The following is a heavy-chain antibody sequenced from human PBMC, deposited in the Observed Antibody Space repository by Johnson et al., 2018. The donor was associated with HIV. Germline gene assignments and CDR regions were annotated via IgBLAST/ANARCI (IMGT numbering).Heavy chain of an antibody. CDR2: IRGSGGRT. Sequence: MQLVESGGGLVRPGGSLRLSCVASGFAVSGYYMRWVRQAPGKGLEWVSAIRGSGGRTYYADSVKGRFTISRDNSKNTLYLQMNSLRAEDTAVYYCAKAGDWSDAFDIWGQGTMVTVSS. CDR1: GFAVSGYY. J-gene: IGHJ3*02. D-gene: IGHD3/OR15-3a*01. CDR3: AKAGDWSDAFDI. V-gene: IGHV3-23*04.